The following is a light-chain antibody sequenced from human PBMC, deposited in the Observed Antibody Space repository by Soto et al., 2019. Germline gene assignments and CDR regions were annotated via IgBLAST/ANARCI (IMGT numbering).Light chain of an antibody. CDR1: QSVSNN. J-gene: IGKJ1*01. CDR2: GAS. V-gene: IGKV3-15*01. Sequence: EIVMTQSPATLSVSPGERATLSCRASQSVSNNLAWYQKKPGQAPRLLSYGASTRATGIPARFSGSGSGTDFTLTISSLQSEDFAVYYCQQYNNWWTFGQGTRVEIK. CDR3: QQYNNWWT.